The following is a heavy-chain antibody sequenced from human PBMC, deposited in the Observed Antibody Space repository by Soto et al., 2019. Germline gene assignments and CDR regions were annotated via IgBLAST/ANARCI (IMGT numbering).Heavy chain of an antibody. CDR2: IYYSGST. D-gene: IGHD2-2*01. CDR1: GGSISSSSYY. V-gene: IGHV4-39*01. CDR3: ASTSLDYYYYYMDV. Sequence: PSETLSLTCTVSGGSISSSSYYWGWIRQPPGEGLEWIGSIYYSGSTYYNPSLKSRVTISVDTSKNQFSLKLSSVTAADTAVYYCASTSLDYYYYYMDVWGKGTTVTVSS. J-gene: IGHJ6*03.